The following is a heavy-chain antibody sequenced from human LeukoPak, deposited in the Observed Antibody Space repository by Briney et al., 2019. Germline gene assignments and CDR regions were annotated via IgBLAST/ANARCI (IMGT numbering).Heavy chain of an antibody. J-gene: IGHJ4*02. CDR1: GFTFSSYA. CDR3: ARVPSPLHYFDY. V-gene: IGHV3-74*01. D-gene: IGHD2-2*01. Sequence: GGSLRLSCAASGFTFSSYAMSWVRQAPGKGLEWVSRINSDGSSTSYADSVRGRFTISRDNAKNTLYLQMNSLRAEDTAVYYCARVPSPLHYFDYWGQGTLVTVSS. CDR2: INSDGSST.